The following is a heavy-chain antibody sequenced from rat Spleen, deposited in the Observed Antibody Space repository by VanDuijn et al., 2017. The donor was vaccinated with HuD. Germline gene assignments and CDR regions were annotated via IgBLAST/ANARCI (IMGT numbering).Heavy chain of an antibody. V-gene: IGHV5S13*01. Sequence: EVQLVESGGGLVQPGRSLKLSCAASGFTFSNYGMAWVCQAPTKGLEWVASITNGGPNTYYSDSVKDRFTISRDNTKNTLYLQMDSLRSEDTATYYCARQEDYFDYWGQGVMVTVSS. CDR1: GFTFSNYG. J-gene: IGHJ2*01. CDR3: ARQEDYFDY. CDR2: ITNGGPNT.